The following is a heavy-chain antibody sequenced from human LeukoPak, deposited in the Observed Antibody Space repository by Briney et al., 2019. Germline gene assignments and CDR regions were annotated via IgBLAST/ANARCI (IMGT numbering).Heavy chain of an antibody. V-gene: IGHV4-59*08. CDR1: GGSISDYY. CDR2: IYYNGNT. CDR3: AKEDDYFMDV. Sequence: SETLSLTCTVSGGSISDYYWSWIRQPPGKGLEWIGYIYYNGNTNYKPSHKSRVTISVDTSKNQLSLKLSSVTAADTAVYFCAKEDDYFMDVWGKGTTVTVSS. J-gene: IGHJ6*03.